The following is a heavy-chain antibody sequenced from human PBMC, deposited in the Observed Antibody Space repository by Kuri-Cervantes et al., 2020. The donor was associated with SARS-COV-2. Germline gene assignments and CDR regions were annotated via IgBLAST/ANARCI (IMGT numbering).Heavy chain of an antibody. J-gene: IGHJ4*02. V-gene: IGHV3-48*02. CDR3: ARGYCTGGVCWKPFDY. CDR2: ISSSSSTI. D-gene: IGHD2-8*02. CDR1: GFTFSSYS. Sequence: GESLKISCAASGFTFSSYSMNWVRQAPGKGLEWVSYISSSSSTIYYADSVKGRFTISRGNAKNSLYLQMNSPRDEDTAVYYCARGYCTGGVCWKPFDYWGQGTLVTVSS.